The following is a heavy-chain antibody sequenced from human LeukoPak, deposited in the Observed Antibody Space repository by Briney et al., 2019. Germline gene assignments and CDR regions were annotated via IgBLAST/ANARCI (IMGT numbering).Heavy chain of an antibody. J-gene: IGHJ4*02. CDR1: GGSISSYY. CDR3: ARCLGTSYYIYYFDY. D-gene: IGHD3-9*01. V-gene: IGHV4-59*01. Sequence: PSETLSLTCTVSGGSISSYYRSWIRQPPGKGLEWIGYIYYSGNTNYNPSLKSRVTISVDTSKNQFSLKLSSVTAADTAVYYCARCLGTSYYIYYFDYWGQGTLVTVSS. CDR2: IYYSGNT.